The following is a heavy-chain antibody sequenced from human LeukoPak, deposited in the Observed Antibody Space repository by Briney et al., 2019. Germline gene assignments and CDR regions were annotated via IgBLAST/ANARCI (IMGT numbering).Heavy chain of an antibody. D-gene: IGHD6-19*01. Sequence: SETLSLTCAVYGGSFSGYYWSWIRQPPGKGLEWIGEINHSGSTNYNPSLKSRVTISVDTSKNQFSLKLSSVTAADTAVYYCARGVVAGGGYFDYWGQGTLVTVSS. CDR3: ARGVVAGGGYFDY. CDR2: INHSGST. J-gene: IGHJ4*02. CDR1: GGSFSGYY. V-gene: IGHV4-34*01.